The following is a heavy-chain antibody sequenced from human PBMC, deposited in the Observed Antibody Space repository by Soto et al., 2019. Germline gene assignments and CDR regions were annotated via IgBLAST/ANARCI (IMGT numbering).Heavy chain of an antibody. CDR3: ARGMAVIGQYLDS. V-gene: IGHV4-31*03. J-gene: IGHJ4*02. CDR1: GGSISSGGYY. D-gene: IGHD2-21*01. CDR2: IYYSGST. Sequence: SETLSLTCSVSGGSISSGGYYWSWIRQHPGKGLEWIGYIYYSGSTYYNPSLKSRITISIDTSKNQFSLKLNSVTAADTAVYYCARGMAVIGQYLDSWGRGTLVTVS.